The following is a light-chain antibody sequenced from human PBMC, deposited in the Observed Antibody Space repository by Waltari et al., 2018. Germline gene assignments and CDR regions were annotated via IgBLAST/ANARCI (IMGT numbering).Light chain of an antibody. CDR3: TSQTLDGVVL. CDR1: GSAVGASDY. V-gene: IGLV2-14*03. CDR2: DVT. J-gene: IGLJ2*01. Sequence: QSALTQPASVSGSPGQSITISCTGVGSAVGASDYVSWHQHHPGKAPQVIIYDVTNRPSGVSVRFAASRSANTASLTISGLQPEDDGDYSCTSQTLDGVVLFGGGTKLTVL.